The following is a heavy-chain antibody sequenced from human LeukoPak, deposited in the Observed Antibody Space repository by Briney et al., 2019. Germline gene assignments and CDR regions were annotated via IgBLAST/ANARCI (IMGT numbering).Heavy chain of an antibody. J-gene: IGHJ4*02. Sequence: ASVKVSCKASGYTFTGYYMHWVRQAPGQGLEWMGWINPTSGGTNYAQKFQGRVTMTRDTSISTAYMELSRLRSDDTAVYYCAGAPWRRDFDCWGQGTLVTVSS. CDR3: AGAPWRRDFDC. V-gene: IGHV1-2*02. D-gene: IGHD5-24*01. CDR1: GYTFTGYY. CDR2: INPTSGGT.